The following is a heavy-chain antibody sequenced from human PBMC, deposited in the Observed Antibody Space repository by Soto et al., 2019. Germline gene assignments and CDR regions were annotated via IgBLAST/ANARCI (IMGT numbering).Heavy chain of an antibody. CDR1: GFSLSDADVG. CDR2: ILSNDEE. J-gene: IGHJ6*02. V-gene: IGHV2-26*01. CDR3: ARIRGYCSGGSCYFYYFAMDV. Sequence: SGPTLVNPTETVTLTCTVSGFSLSDADVGVSWIRQPPGKALEWLAHILSNDEEVYSSSLRSRLTISKDTSRSQVVLTMSNMEPVDTATYYCARIRGYCSGGSCYFYYFAMDVWGQGTTVTVSS. D-gene: IGHD2-15*01.